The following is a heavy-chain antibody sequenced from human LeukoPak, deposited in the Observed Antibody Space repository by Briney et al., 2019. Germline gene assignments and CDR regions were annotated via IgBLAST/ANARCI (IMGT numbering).Heavy chain of an antibody. J-gene: IGHJ5*02. D-gene: IGHD6-19*01. V-gene: IGHV4-59*01. CDR2: IYYSGST. CDR3: ARVLRGEQWLPRDWFDP. Sequence: SETLSLTCTVSGGSISSYYWSWIRQPPGKGLEWSGYIYYSGSTNYNPSLKSRVTISVDTSKNQFSLKLSSVTAADTAVYYCARVLRGEQWLPRDWFDPWGQGTLVTVSS. CDR1: GGSISSYY.